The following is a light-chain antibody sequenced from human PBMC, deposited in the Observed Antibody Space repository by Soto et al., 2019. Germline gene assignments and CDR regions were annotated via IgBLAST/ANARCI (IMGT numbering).Light chain of an antibody. Sequence: IQMTQSPSTLSASVGDRVTITCRASQSINTCLAWYQQKPGKAPKFLIYDASTLETGVPSRFSGSASGTEFTLTISSLQPDDFATYYCQQYDNYPLTFGGGTKVDI. CDR3: QQYDNYPLT. V-gene: IGKV1-5*01. CDR1: QSINTC. J-gene: IGKJ4*01. CDR2: DAS.